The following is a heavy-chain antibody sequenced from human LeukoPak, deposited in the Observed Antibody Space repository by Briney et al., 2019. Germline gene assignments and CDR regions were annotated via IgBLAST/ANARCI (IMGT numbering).Heavy chain of an antibody. J-gene: IGHJ6*04. D-gene: IGHD5-12*01. Sequence: GSSVKVSCKASGGTFSSYTISWVRQAPGQGLEWMGWISAYNGNTNYAQKLQGRVTMTTDTSTSTAYMELRSLRSDDTAVYYCARSGYSGYDSRYYYYYGMDVWGKGTTVTVSS. V-gene: IGHV1-18*01. CDR3: ARSGYSGYDSRYYYYYGMDV. CDR2: ISAYNGNT. CDR1: GGTFSSYT.